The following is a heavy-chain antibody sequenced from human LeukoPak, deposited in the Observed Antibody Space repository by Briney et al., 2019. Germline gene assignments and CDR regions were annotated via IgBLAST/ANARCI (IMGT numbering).Heavy chain of an antibody. Sequence: EASVKVSCKASGYTFTSYDINWVRQATGQGLEWMGWMNPNSGNTGYAQKFQGIVTITRNTSISTAYMELSSLRSEDTAVYYCARGSSSWTANWFDPWGQGTLVTVSS. V-gene: IGHV1-8*03. D-gene: IGHD6-13*01. CDR2: MNPNSGNT. CDR1: GYTFTSYD. CDR3: ARGSSSWTANWFDP. J-gene: IGHJ5*02.